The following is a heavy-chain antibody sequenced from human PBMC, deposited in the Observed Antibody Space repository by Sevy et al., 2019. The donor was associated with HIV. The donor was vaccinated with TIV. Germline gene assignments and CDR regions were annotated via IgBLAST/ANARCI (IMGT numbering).Heavy chain of an antibody. CDR3: ARGTQGYCSGGSCDYYFDY. CDR1: GFTFSSYW. J-gene: IGHJ4*02. D-gene: IGHD2-15*01. Sequence: GGSLRLSCAASGFTFSSYWMSWVRQAPGKGLEWVANIKQDGSEKYYVDSGKGRFTISRDNAKNSLYLQMNGLRAEDTAVYYCARGTQGYCSGGSCDYYFDYWGQGTLVTVSS. V-gene: IGHV3-7*03. CDR2: IKQDGSEK.